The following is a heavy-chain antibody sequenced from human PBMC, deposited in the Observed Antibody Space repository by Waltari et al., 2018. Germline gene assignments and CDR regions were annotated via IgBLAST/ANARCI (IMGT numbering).Heavy chain of an antibody. D-gene: IGHD4-17*01. J-gene: IGHJ5*02. V-gene: IGHV4-31*03. CDR1: GGSISSGGYY. CDR3: ARGWGDYEFNWFDP. CDR2: IYYSGST. Sequence: QVQLQESGPGLVKPSQTLSLTCTVSGGSISSGGYYWSWIRQHPGQGLEWIGYIYYSGSTYYNPSLKSRVTISVDTSKNQFSLKLSSVTAADTAVYYCARGWGDYEFNWFDPWGQGTLVTVSS.